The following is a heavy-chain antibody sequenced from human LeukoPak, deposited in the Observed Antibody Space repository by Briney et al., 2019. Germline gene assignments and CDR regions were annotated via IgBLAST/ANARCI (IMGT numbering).Heavy chain of an antibody. CDR1: GFTFSSYG. Sequence: PGGSLRLSCAASGFTFSSYGMSWVRQAPGKGLEWVSAISTTGGSTYYADPVKGRFTISRDNSKNTLYLQMNSLRAEDTAVYYCARRAGAYSHPYDYWGQGTLVTVSS. CDR2: ISTTGGST. J-gene: IGHJ4*02. CDR3: ARRAGAYSHPYDY. V-gene: IGHV3-23*01. D-gene: IGHD4/OR15-4a*01.